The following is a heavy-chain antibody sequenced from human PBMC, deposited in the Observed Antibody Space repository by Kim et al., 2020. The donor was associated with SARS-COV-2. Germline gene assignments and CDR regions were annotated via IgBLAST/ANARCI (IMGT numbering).Heavy chain of an antibody. V-gene: IGHV3-66*01. D-gene: IGHD2-21*01. J-gene: IGHJ5*02. CDR3: ARARWGFTS. CDR2: GGNT. Sequence: GGNTFYTDSVGGRFTISRDNSKNTVYLQMNSLGAEDTALDFCARARWGFTSWGQGTLVTVSS.